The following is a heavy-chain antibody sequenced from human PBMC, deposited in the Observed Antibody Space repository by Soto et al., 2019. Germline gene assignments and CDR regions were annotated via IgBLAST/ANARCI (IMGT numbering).Heavy chain of an antibody. Sequence: QVTVKESGPVLVKPTETLTLTCTVSGFSLSNAGLGVSWIRQPPGKALEWLAHIFSDDEKSYSTSLKSRLTVSKATSKTQVVLTMTHMDPVDTATYYCASTYTTSWYWFDPWGQGTLVTVSS. CDR2: IFSDDEK. D-gene: IGHD6-13*01. V-gene: IGHV2-26*04. J-gene: IGHJ5*02. CDR1: GFSLSNAGLG. CDR3: ASTYTTSWYWFDP.